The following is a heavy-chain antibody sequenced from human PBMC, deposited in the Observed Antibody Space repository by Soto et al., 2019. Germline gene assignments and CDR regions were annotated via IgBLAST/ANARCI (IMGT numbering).Heavy chain of an antibody. D-gene: IGHD3-10*01. V-gene: IGHV3-30*03. Sequence: QVQLVESGGGVVQPGGSLRLSCAASGFPFIAYGMHWVREGPGKGLEWVAVISYDGSNKFYAHSVKGRFTISRDNSRNTLYLQMNSLRPEDTALYYCVGGQYYFDYRGQGTLVIVSS. CDR2: ISYDGSNK. J-gene: IGHJ4*02. CDR1: GFPFIAYG. CDR3: VGGQYYFDY.